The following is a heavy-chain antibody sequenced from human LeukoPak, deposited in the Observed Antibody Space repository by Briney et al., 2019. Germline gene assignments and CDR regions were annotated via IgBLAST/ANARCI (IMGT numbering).Heavy chain of an antibody. CDR1: GFTFDDYA. CDR3: AKAAAGTGRFDY. V-gene: IGHV3-9*01. CDR2: ISWNSGSI. J-gene: IGHJ4*02. D-gene: IGHD6-19*01. Sequence: GRSLRLSCAASGFTFDDYAMHWVRQAPGKGLEWVSGISWNSGSIGYADSVKGRFTISRDNAKNSLYLQMNSLRAEDTALYYCAKAAAGTGRFDYWGQGTLVTVSS.